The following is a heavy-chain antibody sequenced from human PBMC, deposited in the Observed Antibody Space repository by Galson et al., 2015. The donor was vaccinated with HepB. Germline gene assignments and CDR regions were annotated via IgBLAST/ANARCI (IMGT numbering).Heavy chain of an antibody. J-gene: IGHJ4*02. CDR2: IAPSDSYT. CDR1: GYSFTSYW. D-gene: IGHD4-17*01. Sequence: QSGAEVKKPGESLRISCKGSGYSFTSYWISWVRQMPGKGLEWMGRIAPSDSYTNYSPSFQGHVTISADKSISTAYLQWSSLKTSDTAMYYCARPNEYGDYAGYWGQGTLVTVSS. CDR3: ARPNEYGDYAGY. V-gene: IGHV5-10-1*01.